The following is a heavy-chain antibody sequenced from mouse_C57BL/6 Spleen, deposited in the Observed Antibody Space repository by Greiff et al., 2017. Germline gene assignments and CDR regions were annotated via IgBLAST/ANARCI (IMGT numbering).Heavy chain of an antibody. J-gene: IGHJ2*01. CDR1: GYTFTNYW. CDR3: ARGVYGSSYRTKYFDD. D-gene: IGHD1-1*01. V-gene: IGHV1-63*01. Sequence: QVQLQQSGAELVRPGTSVKMSCKASGYTFTNYWIGWAKQRPGHGLEWIGDIYPGGGYTNYNEKFKGKATLTADKAYSTAYMPFSSLTSEDSAIYYGARGVYGSSYRTKYFDDWGQGTTLTVSS. CDR2: IYPGGGYT.